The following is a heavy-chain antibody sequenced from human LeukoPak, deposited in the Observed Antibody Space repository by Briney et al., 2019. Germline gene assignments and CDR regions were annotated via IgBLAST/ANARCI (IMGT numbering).Heavy chain of an antibody. D-gene: IGHD6-13*01. V-gene: IGHV3-23*01. CDR1: GFTFSSYS. CDR3: AKAGTPFDYYYYYMDV. J-gene: IGHJ6*03. Sequence: GGSLRLSCAASGFTFSSYSMNWVRQAPGKGLEWVSAISGSGGSTYYADSVKGRFTISRDNSKNTLYLQMNSLRAEDTAVYYCAKAGTPFDYYYYYMDVWGKGTTVTVSS. CDR2: ISGSGGST.